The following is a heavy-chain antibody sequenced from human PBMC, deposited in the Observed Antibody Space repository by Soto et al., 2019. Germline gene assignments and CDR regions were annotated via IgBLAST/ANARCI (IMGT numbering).Heavy chain of an antibody. CDR3: AANFAY. CDR1: GFTFSSYG. J-gene: IGHJ4*02. Sequence: WGSLRLSCAASGFTFSSYGMHWVRQAPGKGLEWVAVISYDGSNKYYADSVKGRFTISRDNSKSTLYLQINSLRTEDTAVYYCAANFAYRGQGSLVTVSS. CDR2: ISYDGSNK. V-gene: IGHV3-30*03.